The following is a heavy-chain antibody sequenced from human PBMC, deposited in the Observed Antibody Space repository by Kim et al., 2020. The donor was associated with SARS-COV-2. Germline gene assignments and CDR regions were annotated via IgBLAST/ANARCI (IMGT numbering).Heavy chain of an antibody. D-gene: IGHD3-16*01. CDR1: GYTFIDYY. V-gene: IGHV1-2*06. CDR2: LNPKSGDT. J-gene: IGHJ5*02. Sequence: ASVKVSCKASGYTFIDYYLQWVRQAPGQGLEWVGRLNPKSGDTDYAQKFQGRVAMARDTSSRTAYMELSRLTSNDTAVYYCARGTSDYGNWLDPWGQGTLVTVSS. CDR3: ARGTSDYGNWLDP.